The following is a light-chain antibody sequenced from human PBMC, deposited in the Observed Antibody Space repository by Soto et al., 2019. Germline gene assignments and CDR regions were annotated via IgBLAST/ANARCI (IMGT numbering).Light chain of an antibody. CDR3: SSYTSNFRRV. J-gene: IGLJ1*01. CDR1: SSDIGGYNY. CDR2: EVS. V-gene: IGLV2-14*01. Sequence: SVLTQPASVSGSPGQSITISCTGTSSDIGGYNYVSWYQQHPGKAPKLMIYEVSNRPSGVSDRFSGSKSGNTASLTISGLQAEDDADYYCSSYTSNFRRVFGTGTRSPS.